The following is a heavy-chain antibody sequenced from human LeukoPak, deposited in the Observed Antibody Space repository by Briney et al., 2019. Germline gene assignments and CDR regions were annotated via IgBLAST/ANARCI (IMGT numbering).Heavy chain of an antibody. CDR2: IYYSGST. V-gene: IGHV4-59*12. Sequence: SETLSLTCTVSGGSISSYYWSWIRQPPGKGLEWIGYIYYSGSTNYNPSLKSRVTISVDTSKNQFSLKLSSVTAADTAVYYCALSGTNYFDYWGQGTLVTVSS. CDR1: GGSISSYY. D-gene: IGHD6-13*01. CDR3: ALSGTNYFDY. J-gene: IGHJ4*02.